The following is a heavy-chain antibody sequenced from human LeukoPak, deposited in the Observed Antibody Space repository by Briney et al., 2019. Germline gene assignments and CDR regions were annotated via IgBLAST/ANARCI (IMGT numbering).Heavy chain of an antibody. CDR1: GFRFSDYS. J-gene: IGHJ3*01. Sequence: PGGSLRLSCSASGFRFSDYSMNWIRQAPGKGLEYVSGISHNGDSTRYADSVKRRFTVSRDNSKNTLYLQMSSLRPEDTAVYYCVTNYGDYGGGAFDVWGQGTKVIVSS. CDR3: VTNYGDYGGGAFDV. CDR2: ISHNGDST. V-gene: IGHV3-64D*06. D-gene: IGHD4-17*01.